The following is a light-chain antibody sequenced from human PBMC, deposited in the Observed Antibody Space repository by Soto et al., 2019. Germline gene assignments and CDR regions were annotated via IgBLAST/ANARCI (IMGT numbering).Light chain of an antibody. CDR3: PQRPHSYS. CDR2: DES. V-gene: IGKV3-11*01. CDR1: QDISSY. Sequence: EVVLTQSPATLSLSPGERATLSCRASQDISSYLVWYQQKPGQAPSLLIYDESNRATGIPASFSGSGSGTDFPLTICRQDPEDSAVYYCPQRPHSYSFGQGTKMEIK. J-gene: IGKJ2*01.